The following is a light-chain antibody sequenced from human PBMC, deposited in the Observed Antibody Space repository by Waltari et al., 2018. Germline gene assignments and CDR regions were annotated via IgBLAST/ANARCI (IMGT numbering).Light chain of an antibody. V-gene: IGLV1-44*01. Sequence: QPVVTQPPSASGTPGQRVTISCSGSSSNIESNPVNWYQQRPGRAPRLLIYSNSHRPSGVPDRFSASASGKSASLAISGLQSDDEGSYYCASWAYSLNGVVYGGGTKLTVL. CDR1: SSNIESNP. J-gene: IGLJ2*01. CDR2: SNS. CDR3: ASWAYSLNGVV.